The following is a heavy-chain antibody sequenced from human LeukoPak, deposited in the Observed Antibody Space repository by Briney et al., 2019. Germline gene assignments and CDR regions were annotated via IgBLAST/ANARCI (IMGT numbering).Heavy chain of an antibody. CDR2: INSDGSSP. CDR1: GFTFSSYW. CDR3: AKDPYSSSFPDWFDP. Sequence: GGSLRLSCAASGFTFSSYWMHWVRQAPGKGLVWVSRINSDGSSPSYADSVKGRFTISRDNAKNTLYLQMNSLRAEDTAVYYCAKDPYSSSFPDWFDPWGQGTLVTVSS. V-gene: IGHV3-74*01. D-gene: IGHD6-6*01. J-gene: IGHJ5*02.